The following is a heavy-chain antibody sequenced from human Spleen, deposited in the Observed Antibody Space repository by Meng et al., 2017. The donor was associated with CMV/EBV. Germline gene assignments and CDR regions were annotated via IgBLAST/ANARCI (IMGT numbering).Heavy chain of an antibody. CDR1: GVSVSSGSYY. Sequence: SGVSVSSGSYYWSWIRQPPGKGLEWIGYIYYSGSTNYNPSLKSRVTISVDTSKNQFSLKLSSVTAADTAVYYCARGGGSRYPNWFDPWGQGTLVTVSS. D-gene: IGHD2-15*01. CDR2: IYYSGST. CDR3: ARGGGSRYPNWFDP. J-gene: IGHJ5*02. V-gene: IGHV4-61*01.